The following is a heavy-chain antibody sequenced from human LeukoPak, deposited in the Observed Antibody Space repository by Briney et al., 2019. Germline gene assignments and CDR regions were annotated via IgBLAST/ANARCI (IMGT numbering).Heavy chain of an antibody. CDR1: GFTFSSYW. V-gene: IGHV3-7*01. Sequence: GGSLRLSCAASGFTFSSYWMSWVRQAPGKGLEWVSNIKQDGSEKYYVDSVKGRFTISRDNAKNSLYLQMNSLRAEDTAVYYCARGQLPLYYYYYYMDVWGKGTTVTVSS. J-gene: IGHJ6*03. CDR2: IKQDGSEK. D-gene: IGHD2-2*01. CDR3: ARGQLPLYYYYYYMDV.